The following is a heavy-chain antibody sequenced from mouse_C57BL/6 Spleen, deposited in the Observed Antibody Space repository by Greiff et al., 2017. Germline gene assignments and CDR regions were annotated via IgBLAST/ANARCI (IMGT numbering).Heavy chain of an antibody. D-gene: IGHD2-2*01. CDR2: INPNNGGT. Sequence: VQLQQSGPELVKPGASVKISCKASGYTFTDYYMNWVKQSHGKSLEWIGDINPNNGGTSYNQKFKGKATLTVDKSSSTAYMDLRSLTSEDAAVYYCSSTLGVTTRYYFDYWGQGTTLTVSS. CDR1: GYTFTDYY. J-gene: IGHJ2*01. V-gene: IGHV1-26*01. CDR3: SSTLGVTTRYYFDY.